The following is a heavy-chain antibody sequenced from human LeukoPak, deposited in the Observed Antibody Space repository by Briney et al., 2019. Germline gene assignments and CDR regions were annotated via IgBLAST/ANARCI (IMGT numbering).Heavy chain of an antibody. Sequence: TPGGSLRISCAASGFIFSSYSMNWVRQAPGKGLEWVSSISSSSSYIYHADSVKGRFTISRDNAKNSLYLQMNSLRAEDTAVYYCASRDNYWGQGTLVTVSS. CDR3: ASRDNY. CDR1: GFIFSSYS. J-gene: IGHJ4*02. D-gene: IGHD2-21*01. CDR2: ISSSSSYI. V-gene: IGHV3-21*01.